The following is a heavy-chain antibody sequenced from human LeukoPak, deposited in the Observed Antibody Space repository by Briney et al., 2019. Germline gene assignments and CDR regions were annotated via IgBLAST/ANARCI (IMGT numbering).Heavy chain of an antibody. Sequence: PSETLSLTCTVSGGSISSGDYYWSWIRQPPGKGLEWIGYIYYSGSTYYNPSLESRVTISVDTSKNQFSLKLSSVTAADTAVYYCARDVAVAGTYYYYGMDVWGKGTTVTVSS. J-gene: IGHJ6*04. V-gene: IGHV4-30-4*01. D-gene: IGHD6-19*01. CDR2: IYYSGST. CDR3: ARDVAVAGTYYYYGMDV. CDR1: GGSISSGDYY.